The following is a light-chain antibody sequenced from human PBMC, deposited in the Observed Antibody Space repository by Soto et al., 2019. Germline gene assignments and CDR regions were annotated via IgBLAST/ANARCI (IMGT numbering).Light chain of an antibody. CDR1: QGISSY. J-gene: IGKJ2*02. CDR2: AAS. Sequence: DIQLTQSPSFLSASVGDRVTITCRASQGISSYLAWYQQKPGKAPKLLIYAASTLQSGVPSRFSGSGSGTEFTLTISSLQPEVFATYYCQQLNSYPCSTFGQGTKLEIK. CDR3: QQLNSYPCST. V-gene: IGKV1-9*01.